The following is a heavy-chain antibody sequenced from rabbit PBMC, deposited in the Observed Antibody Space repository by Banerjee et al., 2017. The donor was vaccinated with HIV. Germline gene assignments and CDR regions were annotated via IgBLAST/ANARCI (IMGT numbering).Heavy chain of an antibody. V-gene: IGHV1S45*01. CDR3: ARSGYGGYAYNPTFNL. D-gene: IGHD1-1*01. CDR2: IYTGSSGFT. J-gene: IGHJ4*01. CDR1: GFDFSSYYM. Sequence: QEQLKETGGGLVQPGGSLTLSCKASGFDFSSYYMSWVRQAPGKGLEWIACIYTGSSGFTYYASWAKGRFTISKTSSTTVTLQMTSLTAADTATYFCARSGYGGYAYNPTFNLWGQGTLVT.